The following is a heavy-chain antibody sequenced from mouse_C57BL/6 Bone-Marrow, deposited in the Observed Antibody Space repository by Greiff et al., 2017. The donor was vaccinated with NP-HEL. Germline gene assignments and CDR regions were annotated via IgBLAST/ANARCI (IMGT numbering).Heavy chain of an antibody. D-gene: IGHD1-1*01. CDR3: ARDASYGSSYGYAMDY. Sequence: EVKLVESGGGLVQSGRSLRLSCATSGFTFSDFYMEWVRQAPGKGLEWIAASRNKANDYTTEYSASVKGRFIVSRDTSQSILYLQMNALRAEDTAIYYCARDASYGSSYGYAMDYWGQGTSVTVSS. V-gene: IGHV7-1*01. CDR1: GFTFSDFY. CDR2: SRNKANDYTT. J-gene: IGHJ4*01.